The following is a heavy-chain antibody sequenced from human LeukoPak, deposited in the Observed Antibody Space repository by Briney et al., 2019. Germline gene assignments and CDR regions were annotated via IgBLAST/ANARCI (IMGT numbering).Heavy chain of an antibody. CDR1: ILLLQIL. D-gene: IGHD3-9*01. V-gene: IGHV3-64D*06. J-gene: IGHJ4*02. CDR3: VSGGCDILSFFDY. CDR2: ISSNGGST. Sequence: GGSQTLLCCPSILLLQILDVLGLPQAPGKGLECVSGISSNGGSTHYADSVKGRFTISRDNSKHTLYLQMNSQRPEDTAVDLCVSGGCDILSFFDYWGQGTLVTVSS.